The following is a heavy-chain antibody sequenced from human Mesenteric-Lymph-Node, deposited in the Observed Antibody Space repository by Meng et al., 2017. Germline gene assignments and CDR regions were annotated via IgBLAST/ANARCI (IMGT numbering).Heavy chain of an antibody. Sequence: QVQLQGSGPVLVKPSETLSLTVAVSGCSISSVDWWTGVRQTAGKGLEWIGEIYHSENTNYNPSLKSRVTISVDKSKNQFSLKLTSVTAADTAVYYCARGGYYSFDYWGQGTLVTVSS. CDR1: GCSISSVDW. CDR3: ARGGYYSFDY. D-gene: IGHD5-18*01. J-gene: IGHJ4*02. V-gene: IGHV4-4*02. CDR2: IYHSENT.